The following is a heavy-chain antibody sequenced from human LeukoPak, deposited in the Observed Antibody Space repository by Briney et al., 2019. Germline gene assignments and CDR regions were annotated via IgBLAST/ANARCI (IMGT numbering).Heavy chain of an antibody. CDR2: IRNDGNNK. CDR1: GFTFSNYG. Sequence: PGGSLRLSXAASGFTFSNYGMRWVRQAPGKGLEWVAFIRNDGNNKYYVDSVKGRFTISRDNSKNTLYLQKNSLRVEDTAVYYCAKDPGSDGWSYFDYWGQGTLVTVSS. D-gene: IGHD6-19*01. CDR3: AKDPGSDGWSYFDY. V-gene: IGHV3-30*02. J-gene: IGHJ4*02.